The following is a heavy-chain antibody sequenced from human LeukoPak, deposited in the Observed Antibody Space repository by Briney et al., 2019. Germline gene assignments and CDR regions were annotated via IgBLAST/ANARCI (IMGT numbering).Heavy chain of an antibody. J-gene: IGHJ6*03. CDR3: AKVVELATLTGDSYTYSYHMDV. D-gene: IGHD5-24*01. V-gene: IGHV5-51*01. Sequence: GESLKISCKGSGYSFSTYWIGWVRQMPGKGLQGLGFIYPGDSDTRYSPSFQGQVTISADKSITTAYLQWSSLKASDTAMYYCAKVVELATLTGDSYTYSYHMDVWGKGTAVTVSS. CDR1: GYSFSTYW. CDR2: IYPGDSDT.